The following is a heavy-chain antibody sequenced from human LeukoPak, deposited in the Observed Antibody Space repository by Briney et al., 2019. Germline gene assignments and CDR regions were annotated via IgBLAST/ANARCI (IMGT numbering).Heavy chain of an antibody. D-gene: IGHD4-11*01. V-gene: IGHV4-30-4*08. Sequence: SETLSLTCTVSGGSISSGDYYWSWIRQPPGKGLEWIGYIYYSGSTYYNPSLKSRVTISVDTSKNQFSLKLSSVTATDTAVYYCARAPVTTPNWFDPWGQGTLVTVSS. CDR2: IYYSGST. CDR1: GGSISSGDYY. CDR3: ARAPVTTPNWFDP. J-gene: IGHJ5*02.